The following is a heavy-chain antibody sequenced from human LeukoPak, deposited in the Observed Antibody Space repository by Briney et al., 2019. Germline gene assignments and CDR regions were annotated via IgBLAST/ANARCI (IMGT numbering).Heavy chain of an antibody. V-gene: IGHV4-59*08. Sequence: PSETLSLTCTVSGGSISTYYWSWIRQPPGKGLEWIGHIYYSGSINYNPSLKSRVTISVDTSKNQFSLKLSSVTAADTAVYYCARSRGYSYGTTFLDYWGQGTLVTVSS. CDR1: GGSISTYY. J-gene: IGHJ4*02. D-gene: IGHD5-18*01. CDR3: ARSRGYSYGTTFLDY. CDR2: IYYSGSI.